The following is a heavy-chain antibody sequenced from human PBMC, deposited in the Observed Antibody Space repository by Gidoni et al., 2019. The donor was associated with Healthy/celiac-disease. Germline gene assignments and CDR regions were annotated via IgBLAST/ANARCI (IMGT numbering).Heavy chain of an antibody. CDR2: ISTIFGTA. D-gene: IGHD1-1*01. Sequence: QVQLVQSGAEVQKPGSSVKVSCKASGGTFSSYAISWVRQAPGQGLEWMGVISTIFGTANYAQKFQGRVTITADESTSTAYMELSSLRSEDTAVYYWARDLSQTGRDDAFDIWGQGTMVTVSS. CDR1: GGTFSSYA. V-gene: IGHV1-69*01. CDR3: ARDLSQTGRDDAFDI. J-gene: IGHJ3*02.